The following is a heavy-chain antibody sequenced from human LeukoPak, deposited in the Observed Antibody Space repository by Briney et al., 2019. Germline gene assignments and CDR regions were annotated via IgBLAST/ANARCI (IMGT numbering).Heavy chain of an antibody. J-gene: IGHJ4*02. D-gene: IGHD3-3*01. V-gene: IGHV4-59*01. CDR1: GGSISGYY. CDR2: IYYTGNT. CDR3: ARYRPSESRSGEVTSLDY. Sequence: PSQTLSLTCIVSGGSISGYYWSWIRQPPGKGLELIGHIYYTGNTVYNPSLKSRATILLDTSENQFSLKLRSVTTADTAVYYCARYRPSESRSGEVTSLDYWGQGTLVTVSS.